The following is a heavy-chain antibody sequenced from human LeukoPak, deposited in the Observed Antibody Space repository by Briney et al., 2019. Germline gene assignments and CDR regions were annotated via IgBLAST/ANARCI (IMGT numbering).Heavy chain of an antibody. D-gene: IGHD6-19*01. J-gene: IGHJ4*02. CDR2: ISYDGSNK. CDR1: GFTFSNYA. CDR3: ARDLLDTSGWYGFYFDF. Sequence: GGFLRLSCAASGFTFSNYAIHWVRQAPGKGLEWVAVISYDGSNKYYADSVKGRFTISRDNSKNTLYLQMNSLRVEDTAVYYCARDLLDTSGWYGFYFDFWGQGTLVTVSS. V-gene: IGHV3-30-3*01.